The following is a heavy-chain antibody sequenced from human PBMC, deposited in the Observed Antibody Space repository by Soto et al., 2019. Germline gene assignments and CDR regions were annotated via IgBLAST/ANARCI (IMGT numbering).Heavy chain of an antibody. Sequence: PSETLSLTCTVSGGSISSYYWSWIRQPPGKGLEWIGYIYYSGSTNYNPSLKSRVTISVDTSKNQFSLKLSSVTAADTAVYYCARVEIAVAGIGIDYMDVWGKGTTVTVSS. CDR1: GGSISSYY. D-gene: IGHD6-19*01. J-gene: IGHJ6*03. CDR2: IYYSGST. CDR3: ARVEIAVAGIGIDYMDV. V-gene: IGHV4-59*01.